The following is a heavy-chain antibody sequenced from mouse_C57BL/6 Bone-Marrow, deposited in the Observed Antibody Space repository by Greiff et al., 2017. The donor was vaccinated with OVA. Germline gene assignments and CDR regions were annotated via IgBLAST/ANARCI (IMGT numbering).Heavy chain of an antibody. J-gene: IGHJ2*01. CDR1: GYTFTSYW. CDR2: IDPSDSYT. D-gene: IGHD3-1*01. Sequence: QVQLQQPGAELVKPGASVKLSCKASGYTFTSYWMQWVKQRPGQGLEWIGEIDPSDSYTNYNHKFKGKATLTVDTSSSTAYMQLSSLTSEDSAVYYCARSGAYWGQSTTLTVSS. CDR3: ARSGAY. V-gene: IGHV1-50*01.